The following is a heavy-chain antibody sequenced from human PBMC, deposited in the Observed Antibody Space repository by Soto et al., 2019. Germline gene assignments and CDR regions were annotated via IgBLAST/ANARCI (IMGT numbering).Heavy chain of an antibody. Sequence: LSLTCTVSGGSISRGDYYWSWIRQPPGKGLEWIGYIYYSGTTYYNPSLKSRLTISVDTSKNQFSLKLSSVSAADTAVYFCARDLHDTSGFYYDSWGQGALVTVSS. D-gene: IGHD3-22*01. CDR2: IYYSGTT. J-gene: IGHJ4*02. CDR3: ARDLHDTSGFYYDS. CDR1: GGSISRGDYY. V-gene: IGHV4-30-4*01.